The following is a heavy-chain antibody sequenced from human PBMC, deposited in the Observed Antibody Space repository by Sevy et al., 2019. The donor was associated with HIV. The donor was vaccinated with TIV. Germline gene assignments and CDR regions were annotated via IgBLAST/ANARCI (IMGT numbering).Heavy chain of an antibody. CDR2: ISPHNGDT. J-gene: IGHJ4*02. CDR1: GYTFNTYR. V-gene: IGHV1-18*01. Sequence: ASVKVSCKVSGYTFNTYRLTWVQQAPGQGLEWMGWISPHNGDTNYAQKLQGRVTMITDTSTSTAYMELRSLRSDDTAVYYCARAYCSGGRCYSLAYWGQGTLVTVSS. CDR3: ARAYCSGGRCYSLAY. D-gene: IGHD2-15*01.